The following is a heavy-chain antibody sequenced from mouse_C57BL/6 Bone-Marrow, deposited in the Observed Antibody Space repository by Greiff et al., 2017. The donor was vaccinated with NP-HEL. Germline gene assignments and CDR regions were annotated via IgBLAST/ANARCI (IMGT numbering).Heavy chain of an antibody. CDR2: IDPENGDT. J-gene: IGHJ1*03. Sequence: VQLQQSGAELVRPGASVKLSCTASGFNIKDDYMHWVKQRPEQGLEWIGWIDPENGDTEYASKFQGKATITADTSSNTAYLQLSSLTSEDTADYYCTLSSITTVVANWYFDVWGTGTTVTVSS. D-gene: IGHD1-1*01. V-gene: IGHV14-4*01. CDR3: TLSSITTVVANWYFDV. CDR1: GFNIKDDY.